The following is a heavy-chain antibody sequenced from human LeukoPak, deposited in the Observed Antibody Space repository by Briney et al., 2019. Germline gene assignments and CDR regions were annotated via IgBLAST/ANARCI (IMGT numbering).Heavy chain of an antibody. V-gene: IGHV3-23*01. CDR1: GFTFSSYA. CDR2: ISGSGGST. J-gene: IGHJ4*02. D-gene: IGHD6-19*01. CDR3: ATEFDRYSSGQGPY. Sequence: GGSLRLSCAASGFTFSSYAMSWVRQAPGKGLEWVSAISGSGGSTYYADSVKGRFTISRDNAKNSLYLQMNSLRAEDTAVYYCATEFDRYSSGQGPYWGQGTLVTVSS.